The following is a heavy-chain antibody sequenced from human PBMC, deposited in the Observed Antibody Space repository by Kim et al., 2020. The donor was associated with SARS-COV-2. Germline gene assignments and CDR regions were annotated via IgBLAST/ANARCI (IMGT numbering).Heavy chain of an antibody. CDR2: INHSVNT. D-gene: IGHD3-10*01. V-gene: IGHV4-34*01. CDR1: GGSFSGYY. CDR3: ARSLRGYYGSGSYSAARY. J-gene: IGHJ4*02. Sequence: SETLSLTCAVYGGSFSGYYWSWIRQPPGKGLEWIGEINHSVNTNYNPSLKSRVTISVDTSKNQFSLKLSSVTAADTAVYYCARSLRGYYGSGSYSAARYWGQGTLVTVSS.